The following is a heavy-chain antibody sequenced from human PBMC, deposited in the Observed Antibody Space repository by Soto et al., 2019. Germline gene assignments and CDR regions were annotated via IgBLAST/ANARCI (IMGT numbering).Heavy chain of an antibody. V-gene: IGHV3-23*01. J-gene: IGHJ4*02. CDR3: AKEVGIAGTGTRGDFDY. D-gene: IGHD6-13*01. Sequence: EVQLLESGGGLVQPGGSLRLSCAASGFTFSSHAMSWVRQAPGKGLEWVSVISGSAGSTYYADSVRGRFTISRDNSKNPLYLHMNSLRAEDTAIYYCAKEVGIAGTGTRGDFDYWGQGTLVTVSS. CDR2: ISGSAGST. CDR1: GFTFSSHA.